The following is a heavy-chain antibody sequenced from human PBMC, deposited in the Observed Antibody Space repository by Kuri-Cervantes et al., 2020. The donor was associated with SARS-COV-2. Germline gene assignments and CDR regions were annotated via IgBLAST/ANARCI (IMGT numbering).Heavy chain of an antibody. CDR2: ISYDGSNK. CDR1: GFTFSSYA. Sequence: GGSLRLSCAASGFTFSSYAISWVRQAPGKGLEWVAVISYDGSNKYYADSVKGRFTISRDNSKNTLYLQMNSLRAEDTAVYYCAREKLAGYYYYYMDVWGKGTTVTVSS. J-gene: IGHJ6*03. CDR3: AREKLAGYYYYYMDV. V-gene: IGHV3-30-3*01. D-gene: IGHD1-1*01.